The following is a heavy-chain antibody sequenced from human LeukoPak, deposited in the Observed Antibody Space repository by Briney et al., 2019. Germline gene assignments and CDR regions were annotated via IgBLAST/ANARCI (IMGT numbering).Heavy chain of an antibody. J-gene: IGHJ4*02. V-gene: IGHV3-30-3*01. CDR1: GFTFSSYA. Sequence: PGRSLRLSCAASGFTFSSYAIHWVRQAPGKGLEWVAVISYDGSNKYYADSVRGRFTISKDSSQNTLYLQMNSLRAEDTAVYYCASHQGDYATGYFDYWGQGTLVTVSS. CDR3: ASHQGDYATGYFDY. D-gene: IGHD1-1*01. CDR2: ISYDGSNK.